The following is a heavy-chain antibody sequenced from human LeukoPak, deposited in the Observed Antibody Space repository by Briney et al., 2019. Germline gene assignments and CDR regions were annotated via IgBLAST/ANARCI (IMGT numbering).Heavy chain of an antibody. V-gene: IGHV3-21*01. J-gene: IGHJ4*02. Sequence: GGSLRLSCAAFGIAFDKNAMNWVRQAPGKGLEWVSSISSSSSYIYYADSVKGRFTISRDNAKNSLYLQMNSLRAEDTAVYYCARTYDSSPLGIYWGQGTLVTVSS. CDR1: GIAFDKNA. D-gene: IGHD3-22*01. CDR3: ARTYDSSPLGIY. CDR2: ISSSSSYI.